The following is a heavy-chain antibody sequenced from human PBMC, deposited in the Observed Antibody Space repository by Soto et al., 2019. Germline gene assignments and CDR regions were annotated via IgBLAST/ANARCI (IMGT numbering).Heavy chain of an antibody. D-gene: IGHD3-9*01. CDR3: ARSGLVTGYYSGMDV. CDR1: GYTFTSYD. CDR2: MNPNSGNT. Sequence: AAVKVSCKASGYTFTSYDINWVRQATGQGLEWMGWMNPNSGNTGYAQKFQGRVTMTRNTSISTAYMELSSLRSEDTAVYYCARSGLVTGYYSGMDVWGQGTTVTVSS. J-gene: IGHJ6*02. V-gene: IGHV1-8*01.